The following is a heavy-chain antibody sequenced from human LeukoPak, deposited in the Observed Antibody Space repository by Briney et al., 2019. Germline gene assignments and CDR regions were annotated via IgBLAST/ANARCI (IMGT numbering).Heavy chain of an antibody. J-gene: IGHJ4*02. CDR2: PYYNSRWSN. Sequence: SQTLSLTCAISGDSVSSDITAWNWISQSPSISLELLGRPYYNSRWSNDYAVSVESRLTINPNTTRNQFSLQLKSVTTEDTAVSYCARGYMKSGFDYWGQGTLVTVSS. CDR3: ARGYMKSGFDY. CDR1: GDSVSSDITA. D-gene: IGHD1-1*01. V-gene: IGHV6-1*01.